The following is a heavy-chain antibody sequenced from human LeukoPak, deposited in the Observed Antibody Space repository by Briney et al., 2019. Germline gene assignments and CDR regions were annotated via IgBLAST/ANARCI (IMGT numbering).Heavy chain of an antibody. CDR1: GFTFSSYA. D-gene: IGHD6-13*01. J-gene: IGHJ4*02. CDR2: ISGSGGST. CDR3: AKAGYSSSWYEFDY. V-gene: IGHV3-23*01. Sequence: GGSLRLSCAASGFTFSSYAMSWVRQAPGKGLGWVSAISGSGGSTYYADSVKGRFTISRDNSKNTLYLQMNSLRAEDTAVYYCAKAGYSSSWYEFDYWGQGTLVTVSS.